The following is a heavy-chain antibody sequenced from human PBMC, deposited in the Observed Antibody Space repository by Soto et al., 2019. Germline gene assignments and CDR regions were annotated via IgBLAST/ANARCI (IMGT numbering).Heavy chain of an antibody. J-gene: IGHJ4*02. CDR2: ISGSGGST. Sequence: PGGSLRLSCAASGFTFSSYAMSWVRQAPGKGLEWVSAISGSGGSTYYADSVKGRFTISRDNSKNTLYLQMNSLRAEDTAVYYCAKDCGLRFLEWLLYTWFDYWGQGTLVTVSS. D-gene: IGHD3-3*01. CDR3: AKDCGLRFLEWLLYTWFDY. V-gene: IGHV3-23*01. CDR1: GFTFSSYA.